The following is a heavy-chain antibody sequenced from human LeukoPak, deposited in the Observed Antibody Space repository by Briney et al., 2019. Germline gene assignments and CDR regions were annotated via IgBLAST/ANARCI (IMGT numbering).Heavy chain of an antibody. Sequence: GGSLRLSCAASGFTFSNYNMNWVRQAPGKGLEWVSYISSSGSTIYYADSVKSRFTVSRDNAKNSLYLQMNSLRAEDTAVYYCARRGLPVGDAFDIWGQGTMVTVSS. CDR3: ARRGLPVGDAFDI. V-gene: IGHV3-48*01. CDR2: ISSSGSTI. J-gene: IGHJ3*02. D-gene: IGHD1-26*01. CDR1: GFTFSNYN.